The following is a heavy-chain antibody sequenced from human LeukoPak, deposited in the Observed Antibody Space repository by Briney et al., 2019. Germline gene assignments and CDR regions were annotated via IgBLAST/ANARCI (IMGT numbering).Heavy chain of an antibody. Sequence: GWSLRLSCAASGFTFSRSAMTWVRQTPGKGLDWGSSISSSGNTYYADSVKGRFTISRDNSKNMLYLQMNSLRAEDTAVYYCVKGRISEDGLDFWGQGTLVTVSS. D-gene: IGHD6-13*01. J-gene: IGHJ4*02. CDR3: VKGRISEDGLDF. CDR2: ISSSGNT. CDR1: GFTFSRSA. V-gene: IGHV3-23*01.